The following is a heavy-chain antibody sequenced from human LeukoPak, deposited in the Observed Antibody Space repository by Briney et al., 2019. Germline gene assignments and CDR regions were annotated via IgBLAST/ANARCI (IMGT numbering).Heavy chain of an antibody. V-gene: IGHV4-59*01. CDR1: RGSISSYY. CDR3: ARGRKYYDFWSGYYSYGMDV. Sequence: SETLSLTCTVSRGSISSYYWSWIRQPPGKGLEWIGYIYYSGSTNYNPSLKSRVTISVDTSKNQFSLKLSSVTAADTAVYYCARGRKYYDFWSGYYSYGMDVWGQGTTVTVSS. J-gene: IGHJ6*02. CDR2: IYYSGST. D-gene: IGHD3-3*01.